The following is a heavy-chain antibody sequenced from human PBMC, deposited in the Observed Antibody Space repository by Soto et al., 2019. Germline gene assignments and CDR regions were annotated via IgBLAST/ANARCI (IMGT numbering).Heavy chain of an antibody. Sequence: GGSLRLSCAASGFTFSSYWMSWVRQAPGKGLEWVANIKQDGSEKYYVDSVKGRFTISRDNAKNSLYLQMNSLRAEDTAVFYCAKGQGLGAVAGTRGFNYWGQGTLVTVSS. CDR2: IKQDGSEK. J-gene: IGHJ4*02. V-gene: IGHV3-7*01. D-gene: IGHD6-19*01. CDR3: AKGQGLGAVAGTRGFNY. CDR1: GFTFSSYW.